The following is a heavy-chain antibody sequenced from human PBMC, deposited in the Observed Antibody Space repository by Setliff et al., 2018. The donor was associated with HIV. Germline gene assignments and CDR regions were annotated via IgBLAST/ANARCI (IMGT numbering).Heavy chain of an antibody. Sequence: GGSLRLSCAASGLPFSDAWMSWVRQAPGKGLDWVGRIISKAGGGTTDYAAPVQGRFSISRDDSKNTLYLQMNSMKSDDTATYYCVGHYYDPLTGYYVWFFDVWGRGTLVTVSS. CDR2: IISKAGGGTT. CDR1: GLPFSDAW. CDR3: VGHYYDPLTGYYVWFFDV. V-gene: IGHV3-15*05. D-gene: IGHD3-9*01. J-gene: IGHJ2*01.